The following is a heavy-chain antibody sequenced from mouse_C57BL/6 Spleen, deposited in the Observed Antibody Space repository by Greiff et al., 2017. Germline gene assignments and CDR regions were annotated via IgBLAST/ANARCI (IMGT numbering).Heavy chain of an antibody. J-gene: IGHJ2*01. V-gene: IGHV1-81*01. CDR2: IYPRSGNT. Sequence: VQLVESGAELARPGASVKLSCKASGYTFTSYGISWVKQRTGQGLEWIGEIYPRSGNTYYNEKFKGKATLTADKSSSTAYMERRSLTSEDSAVYFCARGEYGSPFDYWGQGTTLTVSS. D-gene: IGHD2-2*01. CDR3: ARGEYGSPFDY. CDR1: GYTFTSYG.